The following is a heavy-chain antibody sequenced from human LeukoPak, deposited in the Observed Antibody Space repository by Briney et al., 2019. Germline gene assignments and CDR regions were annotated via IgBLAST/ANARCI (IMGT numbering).Heavy chain of an antibody. D-gene: IGHD3-10*01. CDR3: ARAVGSGSFQTYYYYMDV. CDR1: GNSISSGDNY. Sequence: SETLSLTCTVSGNSISSGDNYWSWIRQPAGKGLEWIGRIYTSGSINYNPSLKSRVTMSVDTSKNQFSLKLSSVTAADTAVYYCARAVGSGSFQTYYYYMDVWGKGTTVTISS. CDR2: IYTSGSI. V-gene: IGHV4-61*02. J-gene: IGHJ6*03.